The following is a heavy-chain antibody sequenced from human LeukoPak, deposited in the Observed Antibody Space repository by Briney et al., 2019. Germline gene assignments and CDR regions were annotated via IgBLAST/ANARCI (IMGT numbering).Heavy chain of an antibody. V-gene: IGHV3-64*01. J-gene: IGHJ3*02. CDR2: IGRNGGTT. CDR3: ARERRTTVADAFDI. D-gene: IGHD4-23*01. CDR1: GFTFSSHT. Sequence: GGSLRLSCAASGFTFSSHTMHWVRQAPGKELEFVSLIGRNGGTTDYANSVKGRFTISRDNSKNTLYLQMGSLRAEDMAVYYCARERRTTVADAFDIWGQGTTVTVSS.